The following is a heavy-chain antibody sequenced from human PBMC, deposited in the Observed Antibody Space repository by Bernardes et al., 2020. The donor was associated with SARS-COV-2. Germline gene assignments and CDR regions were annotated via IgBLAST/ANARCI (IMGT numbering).Heavy chain of an antibody. CDR3: ARGAKYHYDSSGYYLLDY. Sequence: SETLSLTCTVSGGSISSGSYYWSWIRQPAGKGLEWIGRIYTSGSTNYNPSLKSRLTLSVDTSKNQFSLKLSSVTAADTAVYYCARGAKYHYDSSGYYLLDYWGQGTLVTVSS. J-gene: IGHJ4*02. CDR2: IYTSGST. D-gene: IGHD3-22*01. CDR1: GGSISSGSYY. V-gene: IGHV4-61*02.